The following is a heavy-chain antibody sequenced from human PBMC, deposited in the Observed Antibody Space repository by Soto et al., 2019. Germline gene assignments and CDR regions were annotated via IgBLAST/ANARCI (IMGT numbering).Heavy chain of an antibody. CDR3: ARDYDGDFDY. V-gene: IGHV3-48*01. Sequence: GESLKISCAASGFTFSSYSMNWVRQAPGKGLEWVSYISSSSSTIYYADSVKGRFTISRDNAKNSLYLQMNSLRAEDTAVYYCARDYDGDFDYWGQGTLVTVSS. J-gene: IGHJ4*02. D-gene: IGHD3-3*01. CDR2: ISSSSSTI. CDR1: GFTFSSYS.